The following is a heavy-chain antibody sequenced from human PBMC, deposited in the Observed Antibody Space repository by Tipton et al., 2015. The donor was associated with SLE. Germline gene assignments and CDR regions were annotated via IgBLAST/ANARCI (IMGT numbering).Heavy chain of an antibody. V-gene: IGHV4-31*03. CDR1: DGSISSTNYY. D-gene: IGHD4-11*01. CDR2: IYYSGST. Sequence: TLSLTCTVSDGSISSTNYYWGWIRQPPGKGLEWIGYIYYSGSTYHNPSLQSRLTISVDTSRNQFSLKLTSVTAADTAVYFYARFDYSNRGDYWAQGTLFTVSS. CDR3: ARFDYSNRGDY. J-gene: IGHJ4*02.